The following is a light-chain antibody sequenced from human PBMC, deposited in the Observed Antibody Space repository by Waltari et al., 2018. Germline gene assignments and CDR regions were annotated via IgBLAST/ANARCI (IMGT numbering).Light chain of an antibody. CDR3: MQTLQAPVT. J-gene: IGKJ1*01. CDR2: LAF. V-gene: IGKV2-28*01. Sequence: DLVMTQSPLSLPVTPGDPASISCRSSQSLLHRNGYTSLDWYLQKPGQSPQLLINLAFNRASGVPDRFSGSGSGTDFTLKISRVEAEDVGVYYCMQTLQAPVTFGQGTKVEIK. CDR1: QSLLHRNGYTS.